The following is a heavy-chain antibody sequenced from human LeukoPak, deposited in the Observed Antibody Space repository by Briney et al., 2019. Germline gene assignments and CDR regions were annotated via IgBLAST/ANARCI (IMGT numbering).Heavy chain of an antibody. V-gene: IGHV4-59*01. Sequence: SETLSLTCTVSGGSISSYYWSWIRQPPGKGLEWIGYIYYSGSTNYNPSLKSRVTISVDTSKNQFSLKLSPVTAADTAVYYCARVGITIFGVRVDPWGQGTLVTVSS. CDR2: IYYSGST. CDR3: ARVGITIFGVRVDP. CDR1: GGSISSYY. D-gene: IGHD3-3*01. J-gene: IGHJ5*02.